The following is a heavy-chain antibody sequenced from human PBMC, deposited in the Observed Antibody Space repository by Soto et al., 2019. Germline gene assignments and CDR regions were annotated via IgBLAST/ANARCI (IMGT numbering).Heavy chain of an antibody. CDR1: GYTFTSYD. CDR3: AREVGYQSHPYFYYGMDV. CDR2: MNPNSGNT. J-gene: IGHJ6*02. V-gene: IGHV1-8*01. Sequence: QVQLVQSGAEVKKPGASVKVACKASGYTFTSYDSNWVRQATGQGLEWMGWMNPNSGNTGYAQKFQGRVTMTRNTSISTAYMELSSLRSEDTAVYYCAREVGYQSHPYFYYGMDVWGQGTTVTVSS. D-gene: IGHD2-2*01.